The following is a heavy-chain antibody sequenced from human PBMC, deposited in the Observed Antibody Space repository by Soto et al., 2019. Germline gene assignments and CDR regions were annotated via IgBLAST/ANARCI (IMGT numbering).Heavy chain of an antibody. V-gene: IGHV4-34*01. D-gene: IGHD2-2*01. Sequence: SETLSLTCAVYGGSFSGYYWSWIRQPPGKGLEWIGEINHSGSHNYNPSLKSRVTISVDTSKNKFSLKLSSVTAADTAVYYCARGGVIRSPAARNWFDPWGQGTLVTVSS. CDR1: GGSFSGYY. CDR3: ARGGVIRSPAARNWFDP. CDR2: INHSGSH. J-gene: IGHJ5*02.